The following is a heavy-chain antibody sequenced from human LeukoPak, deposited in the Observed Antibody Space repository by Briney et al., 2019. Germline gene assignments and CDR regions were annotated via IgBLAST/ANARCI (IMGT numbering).Heavy chain of an antibody. CDR1: GYTFTGYY. CDR3: ARVFSSGWDVEAFDI. V-gene: IGHV1-2*02. D-gene: IGHD6-19*01. CDR2: INPNSGGT. J-gene: IGHJ3*02. Sequence: ASVKVSCKASGYTFTGYYMHWVRQAPGQGLEWMGWINPNSGGTNYAQKFQGRVTMARDTSISTAYMELSRLRSDDTAVYYCARVFSSGWDVEAFDIWGQGTMVTVSS.